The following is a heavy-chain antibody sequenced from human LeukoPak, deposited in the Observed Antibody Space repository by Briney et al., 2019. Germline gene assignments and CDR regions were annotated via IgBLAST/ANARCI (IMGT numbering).Heavy chain of an antibody. Sequence: GRSLRLSCVVSGFTFSDYGMHWVRQAPGKGLEWVSVIWYDGSGEYYGDSVKGRFIISRDNSKSTLYLQMNSLRAEDTAMYYCARGGRDCTYDVCDKTAIDYWGQGTQVTVS. CDR1: GFTFSDYG. V-gene: IGHV3-33*01. CDR2: IWYDGSGE. CDR3: ARGGRDCTYDVCDKTAIDY. J-gene: IGHJ4*02. D-gene: IGHD2-8*01.